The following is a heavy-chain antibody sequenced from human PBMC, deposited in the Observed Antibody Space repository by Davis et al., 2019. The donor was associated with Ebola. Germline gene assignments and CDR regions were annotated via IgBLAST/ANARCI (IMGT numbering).Heavy chain of an antibody. CDR3: ARRGSSWYLLGMDV. D-gene: IGHD6-13*01. CDR1: GFTFSSYG. CDR2: ISSSSSYI. V-gene: IGHV3-21*01. Sequence: GESLKISCAASGFTFSSYGMHWVRQAPGKGLEWVSSISSSSSYIYYADSVKGRFTISRDNAKNSLYLQMNSLRAEDTAVYYCARRGSSWYLLGMDVWGKGTTVTVSS. J-gene: IGHJ6*04.